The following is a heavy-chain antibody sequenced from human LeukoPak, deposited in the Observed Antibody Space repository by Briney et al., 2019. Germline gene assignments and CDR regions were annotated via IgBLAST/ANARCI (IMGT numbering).Heavy chain of an antibody. CDR1: GFTFISYE. V-gene: IGHV3-48*03. J-gene: IGHJ4*02. CDR2: ISSSGSSI. D-gene: IGHD3-22*01. Sequence: PGESLRLSCAASGFTFISYEMNWVRQAPGKGLEWVSYISSSGSSIYYADSVKGRFTISRDNAKNSLYLQMNSLRAEDTAVYYCARIGAYYDLDYWGQGTLVTVSS. CDR3: ARIGAYYDLDY.